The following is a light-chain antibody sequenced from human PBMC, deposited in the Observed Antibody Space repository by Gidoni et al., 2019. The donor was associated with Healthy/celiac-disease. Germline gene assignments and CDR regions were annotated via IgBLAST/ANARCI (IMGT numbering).Light chain of an antibody. CDR1: QSVLYSSNNKNY. V-gene: IGKV4-1*01. CDR3: QQYYSTPHT. Sequence: IVMTQSPDSLAVSLGERATINCKSSQSVLYSSNNKNYLAWYQQKPGQPPKLLIYWASTRESGVPDRFSGSGSGTDFTLTISSLQAEYVAVYYCQQYYSTPHTFGGGTKVEI. J-gene: IGKJ4*01. CDR2: WAS.